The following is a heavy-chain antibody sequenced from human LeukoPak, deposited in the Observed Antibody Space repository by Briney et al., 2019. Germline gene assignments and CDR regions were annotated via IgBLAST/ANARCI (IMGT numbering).Heavy chain of an antibody. CDR2: IYHSGST. CDR1: GYSISSGYY. D-gene: IGHD5-12*01. J-gene: IGHJ5*02. CDR3: ARVEDSGYDYRGRFDP. V-gene: IGHV4-38-2*02. Sequence: SETLSLTCTVSGYSISSGYYWGWIRQPPGKGLEWIGSIYHSGSTYYNPSLKSRVTISVDTSKNQFSLKLSSVTAADTAVYYCARVEDSGYDYRGRFDPWGQGTLVTVSS.